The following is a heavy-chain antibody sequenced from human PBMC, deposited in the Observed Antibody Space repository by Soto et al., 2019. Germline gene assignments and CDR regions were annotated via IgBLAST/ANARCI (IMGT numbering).Heavy chain of an antibody. CDR3: ARDRGGSSSWYDYYYGMDV. D-gene: IGHD6-13*01. Sequence: QVQLVQSGAEVKKHGSSVKVSCKASGGTFSSYTISWVRQAPGQGLEWMGRIIPILGIANYAQKFQGRVTITADKSTSTAYMELSSLRSEDTAVYYCARDRGGSSSWYDYYYGMDVWGQGTTVTVSS. J-gene: IGHJ6*02. CDR2: IIPILGIA. V-gene: IGHV1-69*08. CDR1: GGTFSSYT.